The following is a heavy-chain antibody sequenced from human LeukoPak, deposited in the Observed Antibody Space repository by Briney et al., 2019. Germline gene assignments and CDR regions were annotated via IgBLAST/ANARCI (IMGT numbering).Heavy chain of an antibody. CDR1: GGTFSSYA. CDR2: ITGYNANT. V-gene: IGHV1-18*01. D-gene: IGHD1-26*01. J-gene: IGHJ3*02. CDR3: ARHTSGIYIPDGALEI. Sequence: VASVKVSCKASGGTFSSYAISWVRQAPGQGLEWMGWITGYNANTNYAQKFQGRVTMTIDTSTTTVFMELRSLESDDTAVYFCARHTSGIYIPDGALEIWGQGTMVTVSS.